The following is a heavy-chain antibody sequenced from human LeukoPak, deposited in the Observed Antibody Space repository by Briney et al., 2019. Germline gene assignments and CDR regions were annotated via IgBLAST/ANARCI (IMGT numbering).Heavy chain of an antibody. CDR2: ISGSGSST. Sequence: GGSLRLSCAASGFTFSRYAMSGVRQAPGKGLEGVSAISGSGSSTYYADSVKGRFTISRDNSKNTLYLQMNSLRAEDTAVYYCAKDHPYGDYFDYWGQGTLVTVSS. J-gene: IGHJ4*02. CDR3: AKDHPYGDYFDY. V-gene: IGHV3-23*01. CDR1: GFTFSRYA. D-gene: IGHD4/OR15-4a*01.